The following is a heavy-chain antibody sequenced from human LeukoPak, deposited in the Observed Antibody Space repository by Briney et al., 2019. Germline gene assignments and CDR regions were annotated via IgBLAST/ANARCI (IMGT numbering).Heavy chain of an antibody. CDR3: AKDQWEYCSGGSCYSFDY. D-gene: IGHD2-15*01. CDR2: ISYDGSNK. CDR1: GFTFSSYG. J-gene: IGHJ4*02. V-gene: IGHV3-30*18. Sequence: GGSLRLSCAASGFTFSSYGMHWVRQAPGKGLEWVAVISYDGSNKYYADSVKGRFTISRDNSKNTLYLQMNSLRAEDTAVYYCAKDQWEYCSGGSCYSFDYWGQGTLVTVSS.